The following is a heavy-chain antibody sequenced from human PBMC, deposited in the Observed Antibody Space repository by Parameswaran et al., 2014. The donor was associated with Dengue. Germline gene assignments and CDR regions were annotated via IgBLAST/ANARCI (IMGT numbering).Heavy chain of an antibody. Sequence: WIRQSPSRGLEWLGRTYYRSKWYNDYAISVKSRMTINPDTSKNQFSLQLNSVTPEDTAVYYCARSVGSYFDYWGQGTLVTVSS. J-gene: IGHJ4*02. D-gene: IGHD2-15*01. V-gene: IGHV6-1*01. CDR2: TYYRSKWYN. CDR3: ARSVGSYFDY.